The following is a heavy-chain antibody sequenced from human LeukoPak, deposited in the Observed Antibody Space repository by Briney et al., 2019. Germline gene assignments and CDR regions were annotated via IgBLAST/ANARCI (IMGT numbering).Heavy chain of an antibody. D-gene: IGHD1-1*01. CDR2: INPHSGGT. V-gene: IGHV1-2*06. J-gene: IGHJ4*02. Sequence: GASVKVSCKASGYTFIDYYMHWVRQAPGQGLEWMGRINPHSGGTNYAQKFQGRVTMTRDTSISTAYMDLSGLRSDDTALYYCARATGSTGTPYWGQGTLVTVSS. CDR1: GYTFIDYY. CDR3: ARATGSTGTPY.